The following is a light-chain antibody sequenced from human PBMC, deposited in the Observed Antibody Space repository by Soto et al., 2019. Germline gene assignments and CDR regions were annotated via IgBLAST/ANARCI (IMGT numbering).Light chain of an antibody. CDR3: QQYDDWLRLT. Sequence: ELVMTQSPATLSVSPGDRATLSGRASQSVNIYLAWYPQKPGQAPRLLIFGASSRATGIPPTFSGSGSGTEFNLTISSLQSDEFAVYFCQQYDDWLRLTVGGGNKGDIK. CDR2: GAS. J-gene: IGKJ4*01. V-gene: IGKV3D-15*01. CDR1: QSVNIY.